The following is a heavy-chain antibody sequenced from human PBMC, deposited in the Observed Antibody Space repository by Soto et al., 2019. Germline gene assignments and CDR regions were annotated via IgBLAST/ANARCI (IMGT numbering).Heavy chain of an antibody. CDR3: EKGVYKYTPLVLFDY. J-gene: IGHJ4*02. CDR2: ISGSDGRT. D-gene: IGHD5-18*01. Sequence: GGSLRLSCAASGFTFSSYAMSWVRQAPGKGLEWVSTISGSDGRTYSTDSVKGRFTISRDNSRNTAYLQMNSLRVEDTAVYYCEKGVYKYTPLVLFDYWGRGTLVTVYS. CDR1: GFTFSSYA. V-gene: IGHV3-23*01.